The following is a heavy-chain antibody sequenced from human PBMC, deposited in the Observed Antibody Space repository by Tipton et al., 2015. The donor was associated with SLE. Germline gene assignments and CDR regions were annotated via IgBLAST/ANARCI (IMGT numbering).Heavy chain of an antibody. CDR2: INHSGST. CDR3: ARLDDSSGFDY. J-gene: IGHJ4*02. CDR1: GESFSSYY. D-gene: IGHD3-22*01. Sequence: GLVKPSETLSLTCAVYGESFSSYYWSWIRQPPGKGLEWIGEINHSGSTNYNPSLKSRVTISVDTSKKQFSLKLSSVTAADTAVYYCARLDDSSGFDYWGQGTLITVSS. V-gene: IGHV4-34*01.